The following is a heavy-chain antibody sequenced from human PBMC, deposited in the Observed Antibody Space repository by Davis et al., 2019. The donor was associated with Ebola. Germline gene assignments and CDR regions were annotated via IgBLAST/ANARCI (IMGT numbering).Heavy chain of an antibody. D-gene: IGHD3-16*02. Sequence: PSETLSLTCTVSGGSTSSSSYYWGWIRQPPGKGLEWIGSIYYSGSTYYNPSLKSRVTISVDTSKNQFSLKLSSVTAADTAVYYCARRRYDYVWGSYRSWWFDPWGQGTLVTVSS. CDR3: ARRRYDYVWGSYRSWWFDP. V-gene: IGHV4-39*01. J-gene: IGHJ5*02. CDR2: IYYSGST. CDR1: GGSTSSSSYY.